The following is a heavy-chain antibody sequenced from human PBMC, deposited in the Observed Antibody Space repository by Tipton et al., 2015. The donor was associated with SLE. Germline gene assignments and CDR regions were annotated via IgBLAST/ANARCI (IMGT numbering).Heavy chain of an antibody. J-gene: IGHJ4*02. CDR1: GGSFSGYY. D-gene: IGHD5-24*01. CDR3: ARGDGYNFDY. Sequence: TLSLTCAVYGGSFSGYYWSWIRQPPGKGLEWIGEINHRGSTNYNPSLKSRVTISVDTSKNQFSLKLSSVTAADTAVYYCARGDGYNFDYWGQGTLVTVSS. V-gene: IGHV4-34*01. CDR2: INHRGST.